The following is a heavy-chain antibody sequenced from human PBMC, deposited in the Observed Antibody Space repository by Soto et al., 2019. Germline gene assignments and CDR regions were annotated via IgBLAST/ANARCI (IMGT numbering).Heavy chain of an antibody. CDR1: GGSFSGYY. Sequence: PSETLSLTCAVYGGSFSGYYWSWIRQPPGKGLEWIGEINHSGSTNYNPSLKSRVTISVDTSKNQFSLKLSSVTAADTAVYYCARGRSNYVWGSYGYWGQGTLVTVSS. V-gene: IGHV4-34*01. CDR3: ARGRSNYVWGSYGY. CDR2: INHSGST. J-gene: IGHJ4*02. D-gene: IGHD3-16*01.